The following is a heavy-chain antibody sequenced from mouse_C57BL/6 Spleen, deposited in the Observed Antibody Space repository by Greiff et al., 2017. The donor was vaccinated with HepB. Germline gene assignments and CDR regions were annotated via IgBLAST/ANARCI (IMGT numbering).Heavy chain of an antibody. J-gene: IGHJ4*01. D-gene: IGHD1-1*01. CDR1: GYSITSGYY. CDR3: ASLITTVVATDYAMDY. Sequence: VQLQQSGPGLVKPSQSLSLTCSVTGYSITSGYYWNWIRQFPGNKLEWMGYISYDGSNNYNPSLKNRISITRDTSKNQFFLKLNSVTTEDTATYYCASLITTVVATDYAMDYWGQGTSVTVSS. V-gene: IGHV3-6*01. CDR2: ISYDGSN.